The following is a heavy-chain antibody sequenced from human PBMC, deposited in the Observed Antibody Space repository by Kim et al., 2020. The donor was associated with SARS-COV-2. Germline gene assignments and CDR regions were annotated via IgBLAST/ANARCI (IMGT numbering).Heavy chain of an antibody. CDR3: AKDRSQILRGSYGMDV. V-gene: IGHV3-43*01. CDR1: GFTFDDYT. Sequence: GGSLRLSCAASGFTFDDYTMHWVRQAPGKGLEWVSLISWDGGSTYYADSVKGRFTISRDNSKNSLYLQMNSLRTEDTALYYCAKDRSQILRGSYGMDVWGQGTTVTVSS. D-gene: IGHD3-10*01. J-gene: IGHJ6*02. CDR2: ISWDGGST.